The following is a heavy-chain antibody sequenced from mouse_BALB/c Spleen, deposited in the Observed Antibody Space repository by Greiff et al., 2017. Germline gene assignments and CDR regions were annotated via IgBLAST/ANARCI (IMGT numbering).Heavy chain of an antibody. CDR3: ARALYYYGSSWNWYFDD. Sequence: VQLVESGPGLVAPSQSLSITCTVSGFSLTGYGVNWVRQPPGKGLEWLGMIWGDGSTDYNSALKSRLSISKDNSKSQVFLKMNSLQTDDTARYYCARALYYYGSSWNWYFDDWGAGTTVTVSS. CDR1: GFSLTGYG. CDR2: IWGDGST. J-gene: IGHJ1*01. V-gene: IGHV2-6-7*01. D-gene: IGHD1-1*01.